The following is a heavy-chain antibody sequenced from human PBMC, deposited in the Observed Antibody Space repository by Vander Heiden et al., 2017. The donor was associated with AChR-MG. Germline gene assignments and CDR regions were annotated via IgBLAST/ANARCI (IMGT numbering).Heavy chain of an antibody. V-gene: IGHV4-4*07. J-gene: IGHJ1*01. CDR1: GGSISSYY. Sequence: QVQLQESGPGLVKPSETLSLTCTVPGGSISSYYWSWVRQPAGKGLEWIGRIYTSGSTNYNPSLKSRVTMSVDTSKNQFSLKLSSVTAADTAVYYCARDYGRQLWDNGFQHWGQGTLVTVSS. CDR2: IYTSGST. D-gene: IGHD5-18*01. CDR3: ARDYGRQLWDNGFQH.